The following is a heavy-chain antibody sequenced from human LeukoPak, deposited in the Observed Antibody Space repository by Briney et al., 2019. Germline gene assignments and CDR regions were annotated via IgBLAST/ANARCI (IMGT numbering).Heavy chain of an antibody. J-gene: IGHJ4*02. CDR3: ARDNWNYIDY. V-gene: IGHV4-61*01. CDR2: IYYSGST. D-gene: IGHD1-20*01. CDR1: GGSVSSGRYY. Sequence: SETLSLTCTVSGGSVSSGRYYWSWIRQPPGKGLEWIGYIYYSGSTNYNPSLKSRVTISVDTSKNQFSLKLSSVTAADTAVYYCARDNWNYIDYWGQGTLVTVSS.